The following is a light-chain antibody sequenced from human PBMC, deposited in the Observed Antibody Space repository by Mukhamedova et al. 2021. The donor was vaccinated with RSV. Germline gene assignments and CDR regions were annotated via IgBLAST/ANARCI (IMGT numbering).Light chain of an antibody. J-gene: IGKJ4*01. CDR2: SAS. Sequence: WYQRRVHGKAPELLIYSASTLQSGVPSRFSGSGAGTDFTLIINNLQPEDVATYFCQNYHSAPLTFGGGTKVDLK. V-gene: IGKV1-27*01. CDR3: QNYHSAPLT.